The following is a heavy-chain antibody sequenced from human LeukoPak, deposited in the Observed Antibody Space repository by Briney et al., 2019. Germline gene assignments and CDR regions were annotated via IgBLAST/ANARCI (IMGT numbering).Heavy chain of an antibody. CDR1: GGSISSYY. CDR3: ARAVTMVRGEGYFDY. D-gene: IGHD3-10*01. CDR2: IYTSGST. J-gene: IGHJ4*02. Sequence: SETLSLTCTVSGGSISSYYWSWIRQPAGKGLGWIGRIYTSGSTNYNPSLKSRVTMSVDTSKNQFSLKLSSVTAADTAVYYCARAVTMVRGEGYFDYWGQGTLFSVSS. V-gene: IGHV4-4*07.